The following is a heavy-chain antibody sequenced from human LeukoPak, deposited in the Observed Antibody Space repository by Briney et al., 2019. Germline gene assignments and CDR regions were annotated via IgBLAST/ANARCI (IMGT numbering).Heavy chain of an antibody. D-gene: IGHD3-10*01. Sequence: ASAKVSCRASGFIFTNYDINWVRQAAGQGLEWMGWMNPITGNTGYARQFQGRVTTTRDTSTSTAYMELTSLRSEDTAVYYCVRDGEGVAISVNYWFDPWGQGTLVTVSS. J-gene: IGHJ5*02. CDR1: GFIFTNYD. CDR2: MNPITGNT. CDR3: VRDGEGVAISVNYWFDP. V-gene: IGHV1-8*01.